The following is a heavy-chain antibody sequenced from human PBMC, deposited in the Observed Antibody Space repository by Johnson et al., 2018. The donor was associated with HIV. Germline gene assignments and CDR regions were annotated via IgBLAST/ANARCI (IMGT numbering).Heavy chain of an antibody. D-gene: IGHD3-3*01. CDR2: ISYDGSNR. V-gene: IGHV3-30*14. J-gene: IGHJ3*01. Sequence: QVQLMESGGGLVQPGGSLRLSCAASGFTFSSYAIHWVRQAPGKGLEWVAVISYDGSNRNYADSVKGRLTISRENAKNSLYLQMNTLRAGDTALYYCARVAADRSGYYRDAFDLWGQGTLVTVSS. CDR3: ARVAADRSGYYRDAFDL. CDR1: GFTFSSYA.